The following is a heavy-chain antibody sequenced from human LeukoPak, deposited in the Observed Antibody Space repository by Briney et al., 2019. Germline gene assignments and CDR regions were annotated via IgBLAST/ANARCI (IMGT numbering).Heavy chain of an antibody. Sequence: GGSLRLSCAASGFSFSSYAMTWVRQAPGKGLEWVSAISASGGDTYYADSVKGRFTISRDNSKNTLYLHMSSLRAEDTAVYFCAKRPRDTSGYYLGAFDGWGQGTTVTVSS. CDR3: AKRPRDTSGYYLGAFDG. CDR2: ISASGGDT. V-gene: IGHV3-23*01. D-gene: IGHD3-22*01. J-gene: IGHJ3*01. CDR1: GFSFSSYA.